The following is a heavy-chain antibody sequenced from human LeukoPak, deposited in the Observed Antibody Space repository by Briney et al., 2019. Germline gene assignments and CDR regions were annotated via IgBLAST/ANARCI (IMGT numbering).Heavy chain of an antibody. D-gene: IGHD6-19*01. J-gene: IGHJ4*02. CDR3: ASVPTPYSSGWYDYFDY. Sequence: GGPLRLSCAASGFTFSSYAMHWVRQAPGKGLEWVAVISYDGSNKYYADSVKGRFTISRDNSKNTLYLQMNSLRAEDTAVYYCASVPTPYSSGWYDYFDYWGQGALVTVSS. CDR2: ISYDGSNK. V-gene: IGHV3-30*04. CDR1: GFTFSSYA.